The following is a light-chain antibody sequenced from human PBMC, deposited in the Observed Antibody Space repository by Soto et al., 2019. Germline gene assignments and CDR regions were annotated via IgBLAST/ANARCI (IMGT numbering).Light chain of an antibody. J-gene: IGKJ2*01. Sequence: EIVMTQSPATLSVSPGERATLSCRASQSVGTNLAWYQQKPGQAPRLLIYGASTRATGIPARFSGSGSVTEFTLTISSLQSGDFAVYYCQQYKNWPPMYTFGQGTKLEIK. CDR2: GAS. CDR3: QQYKNWPPMYT. V-gene: IGKV3-15*01. CDR1: QSVGTN.